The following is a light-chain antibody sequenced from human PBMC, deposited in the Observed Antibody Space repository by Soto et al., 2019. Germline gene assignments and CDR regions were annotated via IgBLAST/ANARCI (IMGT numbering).Light chain of an antibody. CDR1: QNINNW. CDR2: KAS. CDR3: QQNNRYPWT. Sequence: DIHMTPSPSALSDYVGDRVAITCRDSQNINNWWAWYQQKPGKGPSLLIYKASNLESGVSSRFSGSGSGTEFTLTISSLQPDDIGTYYCQQNNRYPWTFGQGTKVDI. J-gene: IGKJ1*01. V-gene: IGKV1-5*03.